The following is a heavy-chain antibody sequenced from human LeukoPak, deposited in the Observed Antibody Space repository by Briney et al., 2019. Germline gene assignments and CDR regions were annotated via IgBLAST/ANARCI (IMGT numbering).Heavy chain of an antibody. CDR2: INHSGST. Sequence: SETLSLTCAVYGGSFSGYYWSWIRHPPGKGLEWIGEINHSGSTNYNPSLKSRVTISVDTSKNQFSLKLSSVTAADTAVYYCADHIAAAGHHYFDYWGQGTLVTVSS. V-gene: IGHV4-34*01. CDR1: GGSFSGYY. CDR3: ADHIAAAGHHYFDY. D-gene: IGHD6-13*01. J-gene: IGHJ4*02.